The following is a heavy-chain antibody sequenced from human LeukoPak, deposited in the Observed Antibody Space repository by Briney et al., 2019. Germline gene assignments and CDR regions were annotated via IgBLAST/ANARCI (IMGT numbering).Heavy chain of an antibody. CDR3: ATRSNYDFWSGYYYYMDV. CDR1: GYSISSGYY. Sequence: SETLSLTCAVSGYSISSGYYWGWIRQPPGKGLEWIGSIYHSGSTYYNPSLKSRVTISVDTSKNQFSLKLSSVTAADTAVYYCATRSNYDFWSGYYYYMDVWGKGTTVTVSS. V-gene: IGHV4-38-2*01. CDR2: IYHSGST. J-gene: IGHJ6*03. D-gene: IGHD3-3*01.